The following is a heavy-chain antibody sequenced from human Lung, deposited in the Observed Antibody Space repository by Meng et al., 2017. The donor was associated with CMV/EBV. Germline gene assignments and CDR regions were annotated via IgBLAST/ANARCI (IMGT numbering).Heavy chain of an antibody. Sequence: GGSLRLXCAVSGFTFSDYYMAWIRQAPGKGLECVSYISGSGTTTYYADSVQGRFTIYRDSAKNSMYLEMDSLRAEDTAVYYCARDCATTGCYSPINTYFSFYGLDGXRRGXTVTVSS. CDR2: ISGSGTTT. D-gene: IGHD2-2*02. V-gene: IGHV3-11*01. CDR1: GFTFSDYY. CDR3: ARDCATTGCYSPINTYFSFYGLDG. J-gene: IGHJ6*02.